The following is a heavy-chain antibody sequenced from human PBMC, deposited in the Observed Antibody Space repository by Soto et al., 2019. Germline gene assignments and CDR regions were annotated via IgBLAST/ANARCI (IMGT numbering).Heavy chain of an antibody. D-gene: IGHD6-19*01. CDR3: AKRPQWLVPDGSDY. V-gene: IGHV3-23*01. Sequence: EVQLLESGGGLVQPGGSLRLSCAASGFTFSSYAMSWVRQAPGKGLEWVSAVSGRGGRTYYADSVKGRFTISRDNSKNTLYLQMNSLRAEDTAVYYCAKRPQWLVPDGSDYWGQGTLVTVSS. CDR2: VSGRGGRT. J-gene: IGHJ4*02. CDR1: GFTFSSYA.